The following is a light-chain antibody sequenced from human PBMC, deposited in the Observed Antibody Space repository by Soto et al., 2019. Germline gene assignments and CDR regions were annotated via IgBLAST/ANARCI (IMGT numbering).Light chain of an antibody. CDR1: QDISSA. Sequence: AIQLTQSPSSLSASLGDRVTITCRASQDISSALAWYQQKPGKAPKLLIYDASTLESGVPSRFSGSGSATYFTVTISSLQPEDFATYYCQQFNSYPLTFGGGTKVEIK. J-gene: IGKJ4*01. CDR2: DAS. CDR3: QQFNSYPLT. V-gene: IGKV1-13*02.